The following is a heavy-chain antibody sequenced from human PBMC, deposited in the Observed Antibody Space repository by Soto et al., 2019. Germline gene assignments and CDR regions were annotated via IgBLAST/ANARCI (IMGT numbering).Heavy chain of an antibody. V-gene: IGHV1-46*01. Sequence: ASVKVSCKASGYTFSSSYIHWVRQAPGQGLEWMGLINPSGFSTDYAQTFQGRVTVTRDTSTSTVYMELSSLRSEDTAVYYCASGGYPYGFSAMDVWGPGTTVTVSS. CDR3: ASGGYPYGFSAMDV. CDR1: GYTFSSSY. CDR2: INPSGFST. J-gene: IGHJ6*02. D-gene: IGHD3-10*01.